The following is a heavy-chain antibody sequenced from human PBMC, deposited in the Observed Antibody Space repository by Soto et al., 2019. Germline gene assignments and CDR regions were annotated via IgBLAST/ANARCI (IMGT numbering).Heavy chain of an antibody. D-gene: IGHD1-26*01. CDR3: ARDHTPQYSGSYGVVDY. CDR1: GFTFSDYY. V-gene: IGHV3-11*06. J-gene: IGHJ4*02. Sequence: PGGSLRLSCAASGFTFSDYYMSWIRQAPGKGLEWVSYISSSSSYTNYADSVKGRFTISRDNAKNSLYLQMNSLRAEDTAVYYCARDHTPQYSGSYGVVDYWGQGTLVTVSS. CDR2: ISSSSSYT.